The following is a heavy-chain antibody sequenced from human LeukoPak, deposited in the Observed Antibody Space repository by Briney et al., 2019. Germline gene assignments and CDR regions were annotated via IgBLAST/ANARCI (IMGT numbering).Heavy chain of an antibody. D-gene: IGHD1-26*01. V-gene: IGHV3-23*01. CDR1: GFTFSSSD. Sequence: GGSLRLSCAASGFTFSSSDMHWVRQAPGKGLEWVSGIKSRGLSTYYADSVKGRFIISRDNSKNTLYLQLNSLRAEDTAIYYCAKESSGTGAFDMWGQGTMLTVSS. CDR2: IKSRGLST. CDR3: AKESSGTGAFDM. J-gene: IGHJ3*02.